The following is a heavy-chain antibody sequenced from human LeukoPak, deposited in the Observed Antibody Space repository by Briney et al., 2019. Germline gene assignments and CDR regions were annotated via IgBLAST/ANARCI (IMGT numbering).Heavy chain of an antibody. Sequence: PGGSLRLSCAASGFTFNSYAMSWVRQAPGKGLEWVSGISSGGNTYYADSVKGRFTISRDNSENTLNLQMNSLRAEDTAIYYCAKASAGDITAAFNYWGQGTLVTVSS. CDR2: ISSGGNT. CDR3: AKASAGDITAAFNY. D-gene: IGHD6-13*01. V-gene: IGHV3-23*01. CDR1: GFTFNSYA. J-gene: IGHJ4*02.